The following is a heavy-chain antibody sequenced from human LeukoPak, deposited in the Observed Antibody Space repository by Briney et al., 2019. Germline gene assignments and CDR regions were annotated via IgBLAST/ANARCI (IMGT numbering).Heavy chain of an antibody. Sequence: SETLSLTCTVSGGSISSYYWSWIRQPPGKGLEWIGYIYSSGNTNYNPSLNSRVTISVDTSKNQFSLKLTSVTAADTAVYYCARLPGEYSSSSRTVDYWGQGTLVTVSS. D-gene: IGHD6-6*01. CDR3: ARLPGEYSSSSRTVDY. CDR2: IYSSGNT. J-gene: IGHJ4*02. V-gene: IGHV4-59*12. CDR1: GGSISSYY.